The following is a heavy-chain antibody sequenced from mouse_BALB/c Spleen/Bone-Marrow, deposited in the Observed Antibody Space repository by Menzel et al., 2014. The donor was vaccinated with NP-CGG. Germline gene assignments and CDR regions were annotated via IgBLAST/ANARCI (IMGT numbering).Heavy chain of an antibody. V-gene: IGHV14-3*02. CDR3: ARYGCGSRGYYFDY. CDR2: IDPANGNT. D-gene: IGHD1-1*01. CDR1: GFNVXDTY. J-gene: IGHJ2*01. Sequence: EVQLQQSGAELVKPGASVKLSCTASGFNVXDTYMHWVKQRPEQGLEWIGRIDPANGNTKYDPKFQGKASITADTSSNTAYLHLSSLASEDTAVYYCARYGCGSRGYYFDYWGRGTALTVSS.